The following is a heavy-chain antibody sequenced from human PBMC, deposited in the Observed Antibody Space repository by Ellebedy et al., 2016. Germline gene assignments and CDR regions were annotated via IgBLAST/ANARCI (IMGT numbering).Heavy chain of an antibody. CDR3: ARGSHHGSGSYWFDP. J-gene: IGHJ5*02. D-gene: IGHD3-10*01. CDR2: FYYTGST. CDR1: GGSVSSGNYY. V-gene: IGHV4-30-4*01. Sequence: SETLSLTCSASGGSVSSGNYYWTWIRQSPGTGLEWIGYFYYTGSTDYSPSLKSRVTISADRSKNEFSLRLTSVTAADTAVYYCARGSHHGSGSYWFDPWGQGTLVIVSS.